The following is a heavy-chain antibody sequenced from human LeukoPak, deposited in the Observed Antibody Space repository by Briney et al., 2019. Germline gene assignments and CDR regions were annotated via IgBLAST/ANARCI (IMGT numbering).Heavy chain of an antibody. Sequence: PGGSLRLSCAASGFTFSSYAMSWVRQAPGKGLEWVSAISGSGGSTYYADSVKGRFTISRDNSKNTLYLQMNSLRAEDTAVYYCAKGTPWDIVVVPYYGMDVWGQGTTVTVSS. CDR2: ISGSGGST. V-gene: IGHV3-23*01. CDR3: AKGTPWDIVVVPYYGMDV. CDR1: GFTFSSYA. J-gene: IGHJ6*02. D-gene: IGHD2-2*01.